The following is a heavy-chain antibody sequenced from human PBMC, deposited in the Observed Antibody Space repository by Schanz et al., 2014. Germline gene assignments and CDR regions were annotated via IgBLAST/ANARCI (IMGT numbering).Heavy chain of an antibody. CDR2: ISGSGGGT. J-gene: IGHJ6*02. V-gene: IGHV3-23*01. CDR3: AKNWKGHHITGRPGWSDGMDV. CDR1: GFTFSSYA. Sequence: EVQLLESGGCLVQPGGSLRLSCAASGFTFSSYAMSWVRQAPGKGLEWVSAISGSGGGTYYADSVKGRFTISRDNAKNTLYLQMNSLRVEDTAEYYCAKNWKGHHITGRPGWSDGMDVWGQGTTVTVSS. D-gene: IGHD6-6*01.